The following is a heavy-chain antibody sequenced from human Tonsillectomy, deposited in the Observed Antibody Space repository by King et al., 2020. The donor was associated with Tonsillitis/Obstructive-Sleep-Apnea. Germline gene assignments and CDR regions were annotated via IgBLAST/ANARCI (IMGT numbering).Heavy chain of an antibody. CDR1: GGSFSAYY. J-gene: IGHJ4*02. CDR2: INHIVTT. CDR3: ARQPAPYDSSGYSFDY. V-gene: IGHV4-34*01. Sequence: VQLQQWGAGLLKPSETLSLTCAVYGGSFSAYYWSWIRQPPGKGLEWIGEINHIVTTNYNPSLKSRVTISVDTSKSQFSLNLCSVTAADTAVYYCARQPAPYDSSGYSFDYWGQGTLVTVSS. D-gene: IGHD3-22*01.